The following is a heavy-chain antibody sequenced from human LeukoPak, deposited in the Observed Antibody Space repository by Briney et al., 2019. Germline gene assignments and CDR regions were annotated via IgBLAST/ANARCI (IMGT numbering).Heavy chain of an antibody. J-gene: IGHJ3*02. V-gene: IGHV5-51*01. CDR1: GYSFTSYW. D-gene: IGHD3-22*01. Sequence: GESLKISCKGSGYSFTSYWIGWVRQMPGKGLGWMGIIYPGDSDTRYSPSFQGQVTISADKSISTAYLQWSSPKASDTAMYYCARPYYYDSSGYSSRNLAFDIWGQGTMVTVSS. CDR3: ARPYYYDSSGYSSRNLAFDI. CDR2: IYPGDSDT.